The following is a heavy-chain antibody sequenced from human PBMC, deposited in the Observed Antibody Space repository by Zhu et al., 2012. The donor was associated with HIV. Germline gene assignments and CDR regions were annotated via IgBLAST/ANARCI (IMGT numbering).Heavy chain of an antibody. CDR2: IYHTGGI. V-gene: IGHV4-4*02. D-gene: IGHD3-10*01. CDR1: GGSISSNNW. CDR3: ARGKDFGSGNYFYGYLDY. Sequence: QVQLQESGPGLVKPSWTLSLTCTVSGGSISSNNWWSWVRQAPGKGLEWIAEIYHTGGINYNPSLRSRLTVSIDKSKNQFSLTLKSVTAADTAVYFCARGKDFGSGNYFYGYLDYWGQGVLVTVSS. J-gene: IGHJ4*02.